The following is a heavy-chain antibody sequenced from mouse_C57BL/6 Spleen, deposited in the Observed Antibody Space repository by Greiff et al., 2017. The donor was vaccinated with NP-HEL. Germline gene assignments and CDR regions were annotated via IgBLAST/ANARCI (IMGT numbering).Heavy chain of an antibody. V-gene: IGHV1-22*01. J-gene: IGHJ3*01. CDR1: GYTFTDYN. CDR3: ARSYYDYGLFAY. CDR2: INPNNGGT. D-gene: IGHD2-4*01. Sequence: VQLQQSGPELVKPGASVKMSCKASGYTFTDYNMHWVKQSHGKSLEWIGYINPNNGGTSYNQKFKGKATLTVNKSSSTAYMELRSLTSEDSAVYYCARSYYDYGLFAYWGQGTLVTVSA.